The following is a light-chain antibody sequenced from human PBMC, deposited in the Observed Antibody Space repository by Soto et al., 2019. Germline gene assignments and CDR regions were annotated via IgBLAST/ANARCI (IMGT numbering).Light chain of an antibody. CDR1: QSVRSD. CDR3: QHIYSIPIT. Sequence: DIQMTQSPSSLSASVGHRVIITCRASQSVRSDLNWYQQKAGQPPKLLIYAASSLQSGVPSRFSGSGSGTHFTLTISSLQPEDFATYYCQHIYSIPITFGQGTRLEIK. CDR2: AAS. V-gene: IGKV1-39*01. J-gene: IGKJ5*01.